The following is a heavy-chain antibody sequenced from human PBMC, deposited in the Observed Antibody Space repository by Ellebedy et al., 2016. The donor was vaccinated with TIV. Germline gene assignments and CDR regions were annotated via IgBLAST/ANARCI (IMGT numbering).Heavy chain of an antibody. Sequence: GGSLRLSXAASGFTFNDYAMHWVRQAPGKGLEWVSGISWRGHYIGYADSVGGRFTISRGNAKNSLYLQMNSLRIEDTAVYYCTKDLLRGIWGGSGRDYWGQGTLVTVSS. CDR3: TKDLLRGIWGGSGRDY. CDR1: GFTFNDYA. CDR2: ISWRGHYI. J-gene: IGHJ4*02. D-gene: IGHD7-27*01. V-gene: IGHV3-9*01.